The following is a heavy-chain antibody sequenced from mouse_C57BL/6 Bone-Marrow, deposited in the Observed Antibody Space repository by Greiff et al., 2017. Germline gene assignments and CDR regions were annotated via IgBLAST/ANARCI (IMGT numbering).Heavy chain of an antibody. CDR2: IDPSDSYT. V-gene: IGHV1-69*01. J-gene: IGHJ4*01. CDR3: ARESNYAMDY. D-gene: IGHD5-1*01. Sequence: QVHVKQPGAELVMPGASVKLSCKASGYTFTSYWMHWVKQRPGQGLEWIGEIDPSDSYTNYNQKFKGKSTLTVDKSSSKAYMQLSSLTSEDSAVYNYARESNYAMDYWGQGTSVTVSS. CDR1: GYTFTSYW.